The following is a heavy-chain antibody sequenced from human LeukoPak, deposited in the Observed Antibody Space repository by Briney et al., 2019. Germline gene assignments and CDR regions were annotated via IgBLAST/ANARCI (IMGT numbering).Heavy chain of an antibody. J-gene: IGHJ3*02. CDR1: ALTVSSNY. CDR2: IYSGGST. D-gene: IGHD4/OR15-4a*01. CDR3: ARDGLSVGLEGFDI. V-gene: IGHV3-66*01. Sequence: GRSLSLSFAPSALTVSSNYISWVRPAPGKGLEWVSVIYSGGSTYYAASVKGRFTISRDNSKNTLYLQMNSLRAEDTAVYYCARDGLSVGLEGFDIWGQGTMVTVSS.